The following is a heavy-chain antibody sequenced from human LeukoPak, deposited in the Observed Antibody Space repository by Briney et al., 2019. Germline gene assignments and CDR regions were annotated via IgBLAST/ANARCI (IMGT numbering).Heavy chain of an antibody. Sequence: PSETLSLTCTVSGGSISSSSYYWGWIRQPPGKGLEWIGSIYYSGSTYYNPSLKSRVTISVDTSKNQFSLKLSSVTTADTAVYYCARDRFSYSSSSGVSKGLDYWGQGTLVTVSS. CDR2: IYYSGST. CDR1: GGSISSSSYY. D-gene: IGHD6-6*01. CDR3: ARDRFSYSSSSGVSKGLDY. J-gene: IGHJ4*02. V-gene: IGHV4-39*02.